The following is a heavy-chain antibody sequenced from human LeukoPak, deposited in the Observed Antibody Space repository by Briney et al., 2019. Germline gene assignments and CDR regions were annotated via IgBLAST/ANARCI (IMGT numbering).Heavy chain of an antibody. J-gene: IGHJ3*02. Sequence: ASVKVSCKTSGYTFTNYTIHWVRQAPGQRLEWMGWINAGNANTKYSQKFQGRVTMTEDTSTDTAYMELSSLRSEDTAVYYCATDSPITMVRGPWGAFDIWGQGTMVTVSS. CDR2: INAGNANT. V-gene: IGHV1-3*01. CDR1: GYTFTNYT. D-gene: IGHD3-10*01. CDR3: ATDSPITMVRGPWGAFDI.